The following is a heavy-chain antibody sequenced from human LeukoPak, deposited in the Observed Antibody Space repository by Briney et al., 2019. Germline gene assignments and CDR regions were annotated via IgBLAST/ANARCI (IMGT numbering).Heavy chain of an antibody. J-gene: IGHJ5*02. CDR2: ISAYNGNT. CDR1: GGTFSSYA. Sequence: ASVKVSCKASGGTFSSYAISWVRQAPGQGLEWMGWISAYNGNTNYAQKLQGRVTMTTDTSTSTAYMELRSLRSDDTAVYYCARGRLRVPAAMGWFDPWGQGTLVTVSS. CDR3: ARGRLRVPAAMGWFDP. V-gene: IGHV1-18*01. D-gene: IGHD2-2*01.